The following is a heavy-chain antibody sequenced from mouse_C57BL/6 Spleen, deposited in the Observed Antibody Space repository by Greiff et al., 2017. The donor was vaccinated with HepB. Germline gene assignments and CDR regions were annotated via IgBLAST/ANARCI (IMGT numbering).Heavy chain of an antibody. J-gene: IGHJ4*01. V-gene: IGHV1-26*01. CDR1: GYTFTDYY. CDR2: INPNNGGT. Sequence: EVQLQQSGPELVKPGASVKISCKASGYTFTDYYMNWVKQSHGKSLEWIGDINPNNGGTSYNQKFKGKATLTVDKSSSTAYMELRSLTSEDSAVYYCARGHYYGSSPTMDYWGQGTSVTVSS. CDR3: ARGHYYGSSPTMDY. D-gene: IGHD1-1*01.